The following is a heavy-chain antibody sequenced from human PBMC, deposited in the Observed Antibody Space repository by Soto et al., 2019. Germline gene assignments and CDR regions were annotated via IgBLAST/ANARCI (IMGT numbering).Heavy chain of an antibody. CDR1: GYTFTGYY. J-gene: IGHJ4*02. D-gene: IGHD3-22*01. CDR3: ARYYDSSGYLDY. CDR2: INPNSGGT. Sequence: ASVNVSCKASGYTFTGYYMHWVRQAPGQGLEWMGWINPNSGGTNYAQKFQGWVTMTRDTSISTAYMELSRLRSDDTAVYYCARYYDSSGYLDYWGQGTLVTVSS. V-gene: IGHV1-2*04.